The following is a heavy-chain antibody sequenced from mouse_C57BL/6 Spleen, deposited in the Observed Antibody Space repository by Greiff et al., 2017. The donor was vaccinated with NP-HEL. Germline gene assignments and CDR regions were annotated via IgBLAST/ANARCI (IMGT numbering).Heavy chain of an antibody. J-gene: IGHJ4*01. CDR3: ARRGLKSLAMDY. D-gene: IGHD3-1*01. CDR1: GYTFTSYW. Sequence: QVQLQQPGAELVRPGSSVKLSCKASGYTFTSYWMHWVKQRPIQGLEWIGNIDPSDSETHYNQKFKDKATLTVDKSSSTAYMQLSSLTSEDSAVYYCARRGLKSLAMDYWGQGTSVTVSS. CDR2: IDPSDSET. V-gene: IGHV1-52*01.